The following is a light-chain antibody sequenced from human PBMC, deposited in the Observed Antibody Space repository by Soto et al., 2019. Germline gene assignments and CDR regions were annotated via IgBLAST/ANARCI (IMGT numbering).Light chain of an antibody. Sequence: DFQLTQSPASLSASVGDRVTITCRASQSIHTSLNWLQVQPGKAPRVLIFGASSLQSGVPRRFSGSGSGTDFSLTISSLQPEDFATYYCQQYTNYPWTFGQGTKVEIK. CDR3: QQYTNYPWT. CDR1: QSIHTS. V-gene: IGKV1-39*01. CDR2: GAS. J-gene: IGKJ1*01.